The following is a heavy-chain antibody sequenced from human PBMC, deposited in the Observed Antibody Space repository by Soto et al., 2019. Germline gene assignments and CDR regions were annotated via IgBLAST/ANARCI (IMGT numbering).Heavy chain of an antibody. Sequence: SETLSLTCTVSGGSISSSSYYWGWIRQPPGKGLDWIGSIYYSGSTYYNPSLKSRVTISVDTSKNQFSLKLSSVTAADTAVYYCARRETQIVPGNWFDPWGQGTLVTVSS. V-gene: IGHV4-39*01. CDR3: ARRETQIVPGNWFDP. D-gene: IGHD6-6*01. CDR2: IYYSGST. J-gene: IGHJ5*02. CDR1: GGSISSSSYY.